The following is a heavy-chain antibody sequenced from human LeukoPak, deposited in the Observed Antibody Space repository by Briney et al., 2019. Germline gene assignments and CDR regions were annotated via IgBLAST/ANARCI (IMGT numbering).Heavy chain of an antibody. Sequence: GESLQISCQGSGYSFTSYWISWVRQMPGKGLEWMGRIDPSDSYTNYSPSFQGHVTISADKSISTAYLQWSSLKASHTAMYYCARQRSSGSWLARLKADYWGQGTLVTVPS. CDR1: GYSFTSYW. D-gene: IGHD6-19*01. CDR3: ARQRSSGSWLARLKADY. J-gene: IGHJ4*02. CDR2: IDPSDSYT. V-gene: IGHV5-10-1*01.